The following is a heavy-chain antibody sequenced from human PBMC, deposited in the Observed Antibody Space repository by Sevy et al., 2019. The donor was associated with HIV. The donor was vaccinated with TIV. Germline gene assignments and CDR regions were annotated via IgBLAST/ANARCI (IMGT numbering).Heavy chain of an antibody. V-gene: IGHV3-49*03. CDR1: GFTFGDYA. Sequence: GGALRLSCTASGFTFGDYAMSWFRQAPGKGLEWVGFIRSKAYGGTTEYAASVKGRFTISRDDSKSIAYLQMNSLKTEDTAVYYCTRGGMLRWIDYWGQGTLVTVSS. J-gene: IGHJ4*02. CDR3: TRGGMLRWIDY. D-gene: IGHD4-17*01. CDR2: IRSKAYGGTT.